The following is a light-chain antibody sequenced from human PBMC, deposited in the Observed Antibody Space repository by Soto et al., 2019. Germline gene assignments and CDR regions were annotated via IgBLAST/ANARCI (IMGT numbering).Light chain of an antibody. Sequence: DIQMTQSPSTLSAYVEDRVTITCRASQSLSTSLAWYQQKPGKAPKLLIYKASTLQSGVPSRFSGSGSGTEFTLTISSLQPDDFAPYYCLQYNTYPLTFGGGTKVEIK. CDR2: KAS. CDR1: QSLSTS. J-gene: IGKJ4*01. CDR3: LQYNTYPLT. V-gene: IGKV1-5*03.